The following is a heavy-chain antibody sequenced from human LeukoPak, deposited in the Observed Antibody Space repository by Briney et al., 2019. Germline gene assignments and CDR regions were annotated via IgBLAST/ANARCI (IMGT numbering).Heavy chain of an antibody. CDR3: ARDQSYDTSDYYYNRDHLLDY. J-gene: IGHJ4*02. V-gene: IGHV1-2*02. Sequence: ASVKVSCKASGYTFTGYYMHWVRQAPGQGLEWMGWINPNSGGTNYAQKFQGRVTMTRDTSISTAYMELSRLRSDDTAVYYCARDQSYDTSDYYYNRDHLLDYWGQGTLVTVSS. CDR1: GYTFTGYY. CDR2: INPNSGGT. D-gene: IGHD3-22*01.